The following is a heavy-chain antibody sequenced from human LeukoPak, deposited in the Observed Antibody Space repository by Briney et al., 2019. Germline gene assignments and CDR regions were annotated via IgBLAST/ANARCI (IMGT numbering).Heavy chain of an antibody. CDR2: IYPGDSDT. V-gene: IGHV5-51*01. J-gene: IGHJ5*02. CDR3: ARMGGWYHPLWWFDP. Sequence: GESLKISCKGSGYSFTSYWIGWVRQMPGKGLEWMGIIYPGDSDTRYSPSFQGQVTISADKSISTAYLQWSSLKASDTAMYYCARMGGWYHPLWWFDPWGQGTLVTVSS. CDR1: GYSFTSYW. D-gene: IGHD6-19*01.